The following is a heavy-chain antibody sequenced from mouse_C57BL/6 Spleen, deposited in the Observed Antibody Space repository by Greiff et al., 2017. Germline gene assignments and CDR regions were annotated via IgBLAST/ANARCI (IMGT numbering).Heavy chain of an antibody. Sequence: EVQLVESGGGLVKPGGSLKLSCAASGFTFSSYAMSWVRQTPEQRLEWVATISDGGSCTYDPDNVKGRFTISRDNAKNNLYLQMSHLTSEDTAMYDCARDSYYGSFYCAMDDWGQGTSVTVSS. CDR3: ARDSYYGSFYCAMDD. D-gene: IGHD1-2*01. CDR1: GFTFSSYA. CDR2: ISDGGSCT. J-gene: IGHJ4*01. V-gene: IGHV5-4*01.